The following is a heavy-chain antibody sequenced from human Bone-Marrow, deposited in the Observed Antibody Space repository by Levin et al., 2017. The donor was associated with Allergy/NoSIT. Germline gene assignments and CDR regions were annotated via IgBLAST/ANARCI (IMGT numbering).Heavy chain of an antibody. Sequence: PSETLSLTCAVYGGSFSGYYWTWIRQPPGKGLEWIGEVNDSGSTNYNPSLKSRVTISVDTSKNQFSLKLSSVTAADTALYYCARGLVGATRGIIDYWGQGTLVTVSS. V-gene: IGHV4-34*01. J-gene: IGHJ4*02. CDR2: VNDSGST. D-gene: IGHD1-26*01. CDR3: ARGLVGATRGIIDY. CDR1: GGSFSGYY.